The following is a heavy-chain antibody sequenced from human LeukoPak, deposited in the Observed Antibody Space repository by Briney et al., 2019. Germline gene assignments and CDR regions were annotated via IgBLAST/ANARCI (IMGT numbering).Heavy chain of an antibody. CDR2: ISGSGGST. CDR1: GLTFSSYA. J-gene: IGHJ4*02. CDR3: AKVYITMIVVVKYFDY. D-gene: IGHD3-22*01. V-gene: IGHV3-23*01. Sequence: GGSLRLSCAASGLTFSSYAMSWVRQAPGKGLEWVSAISGSGGSTYYADSVKGRFTISRENSTDTLYLQMNSLRAEDTAVYYCAKVYITMIVVVKYFDYWGQGTLVTVSS.